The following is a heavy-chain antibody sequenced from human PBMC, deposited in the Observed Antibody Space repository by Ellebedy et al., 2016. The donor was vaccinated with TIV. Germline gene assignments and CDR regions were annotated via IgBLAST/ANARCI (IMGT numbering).Heavy chain of an antibody. CDR1: GGSFSKNA. CDR3: ARGWYLDF. D-gene: IGHD6-13*01. J-gene: IGHJ4*02. Sequence: AASVKVSCKASGGSFSKNAVTWVRQAPGQGLEWVGWISTYHGKTFYAQNLQGRVTMTTDTSTNTAYMELRSLKSDDTAVYYCARGWYLDFWGQGILVTVSS. CDR2: ISTYHGKT. V-gene: IGHV1-18*01.